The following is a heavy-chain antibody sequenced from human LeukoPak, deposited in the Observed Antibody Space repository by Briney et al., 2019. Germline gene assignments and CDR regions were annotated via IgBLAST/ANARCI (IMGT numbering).Heavy chain of an antibody. CDR1: GFTFSNYW. CDR3: ARNNGMDV. CDR2: VNRDGSET. Sequence: GGSLRLSCGASGFTFSNYWMTWVRQVPGRGPEWVANVNRDGSETYYLDSVKGRFTIPKDNAKNSLYLQMNSLRAEDTALYHCARNNGMDVWGQGTTVIVSS. J-gene: IGHJ6*02. V-gene: IGHV3-7*03.